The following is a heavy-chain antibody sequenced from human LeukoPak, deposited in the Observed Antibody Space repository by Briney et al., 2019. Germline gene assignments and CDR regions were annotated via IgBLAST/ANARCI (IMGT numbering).Heavy chain of an antibody. CDR1: GYTFTGYY. Sequence: ASVKVSCKASGYTFTGYYIHWVRQAPGQGLEWMGWINPKSSGTNYAQKFQGRVTMTRDTSISTAYMELSRLRSDDTAVYYCARDIVVVPADPDAFDIWGQGTMVTVSS. CDR2: INPKSSGT. CDR3: ARDIVVVPADPDAFDI. V-gene: IGHV1-2*02. D-gene: IGHD2-2*01. J-gene: IGHJ3*02.